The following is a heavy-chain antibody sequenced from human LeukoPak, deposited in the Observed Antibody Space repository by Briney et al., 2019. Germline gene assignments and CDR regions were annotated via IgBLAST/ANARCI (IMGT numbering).Heavy chain of an antibody. CDR2: INHSGST. D-gene: IGHD2-2*01. V-gene: IGHV4-34*01. J-gene: IGHJ5*02. Sequence: PSETLSLTCAVYGGSFSGYYWSRIRQPPGKGLEWIGEINHSGSTNYNPSLKSRVTISVDTSKNQFSLKLSSVTAADTAVYYCARGYGFKRYCSSTSCRWFDPWGQGTLVTVSS. CDR3: ARGYGFKRYCSSTSCRWFDP. CDR1: GGSFSGYY.